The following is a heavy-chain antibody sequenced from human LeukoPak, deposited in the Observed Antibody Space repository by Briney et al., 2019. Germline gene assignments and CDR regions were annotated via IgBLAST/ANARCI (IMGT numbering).Heavy chain of an antibody. Sequence: SVKVSCKASGYTFTGYYMHWVRQAPGQGLEWMGWINPNSGGTNYAQKFQGRVTMTRDTSISTAYMELSSLRSEDTAVYYCARARTDSSGQDYWGQGTLVTVSS. CDR2: INPNSGGT. V-gene: IGHV1-2*02. CDR3: ARARTDSSGQDY. J-gene: IGHJ4*02. CDR1: GYTFTGYY. D-gene: IGHD3-22*01.